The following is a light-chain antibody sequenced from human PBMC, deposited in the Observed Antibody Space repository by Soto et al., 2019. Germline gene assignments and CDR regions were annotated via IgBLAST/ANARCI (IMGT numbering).Light chain of an antibody. J-gene: IGLJ2*01. CDR3: SSYAGSNNVV. CDR2: EVS. V-gene: IGLV2-8*01. Sequence: QSVLTQPPSASGSPGQSVTISCTGTSSDVGGYNYVSWYQQHPGKAPKLMIYEVSKRPSGVPDRFSGSKSGKTASLTVSGIKDEDEADYYCSSYAGSNNVVFGGGTKLTVL. CDR1: SSDVGGYNY.